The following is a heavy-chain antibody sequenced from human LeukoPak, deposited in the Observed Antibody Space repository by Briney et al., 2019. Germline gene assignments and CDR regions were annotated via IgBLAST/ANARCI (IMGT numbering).Heavy chain of an antibody. D-gene: IGHD1-26*01. V-gene: IGHV4-59*01. CDR3: ATTTIRLGY. Sequence: PSETLSLTCTVSGGSISSYYWSWIRQPPGKGLEWIGYIYYSGSTNYNPSLKSRVTISVDTSKNQFSLKLSSVTAADMAVYYCATTTIRLGYWGQGTLVTVSS. J-gene: IGHJ4*02. CDR2: IYYSGST. CDR1: GGSISSYY.